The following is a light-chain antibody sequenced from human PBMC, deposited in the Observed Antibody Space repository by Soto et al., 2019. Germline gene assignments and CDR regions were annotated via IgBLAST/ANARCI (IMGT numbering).Light chain of an antibody. CDR3: SSYTITSRV. J-gene: IGLJ1*01. V-gene: IGLV2-14*01. CDR1: SSDVGAYNY. Sequence: QSALTQPASVSGSPGQSITISCTGTSSDVGAYNYVSWYQQHPGKAPRLMIYDVSTRPSGVSDRFSGSKSGNTASLTISGPQAEDDADYYCSSYTITSRVFGTGTKVTVL. CDR2: DVS.